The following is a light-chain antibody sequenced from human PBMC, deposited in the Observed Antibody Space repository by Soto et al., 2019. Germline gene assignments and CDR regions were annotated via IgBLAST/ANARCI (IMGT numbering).Light chain of an antibody. CDR1: ARDIGGYQF. Sequence: QSALTQPASVSGSPGQSITISGTGTARDIGGYQFVSWYQQHPDKAPKLIIVDVTKRPSGISSRFSASKSGTTASLTISGLLPEDEDQYYCASYSSSETPVVFGGGTQLTVL. J-gene: IGLJ2*01. CDR2: DVT. CDR3: ASYSSSETPVV. V-gene: IGLV2-14*03.